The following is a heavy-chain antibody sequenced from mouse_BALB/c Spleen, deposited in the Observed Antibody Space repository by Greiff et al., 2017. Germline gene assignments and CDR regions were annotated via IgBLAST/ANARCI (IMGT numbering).Heavy chain of an antibody. CDR1: GYTFTDYN. J-gene: IGHJ4*01. Sequence: EVQLVESGPELVKPGASVKIPCKASGYTFTDYNMDWVKQSHGKSLEWIGDINPNNGGTIYNQKFKGKATLTVDKSSSTAYMELRSLTSEDTAVYYCARDGNGPYAMDYWGQGTSVTVSS. V-gene: IGHV1-18*01. D-gene: IGHD2-1*01. CDR2: INPNNGGT. CDR3: ARDGNGPYAMDY.